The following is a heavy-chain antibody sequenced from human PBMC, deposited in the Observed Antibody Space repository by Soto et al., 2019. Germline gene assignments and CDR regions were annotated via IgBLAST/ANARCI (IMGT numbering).Heavy chain of an antibody. J-gene: IGHJ3*02. Sequence: GGSLRLSCAASGFTFSSYAMHWVRQAPGKGLEWVAVISYDGSNKYYADSVKGRFTISRDNSKNTLYLQMNSLRAEDTAVYYCAKIVVVTYRSDAFDIWGQGTMVTVSS. CDR1: GFTFSSYA. CDR2: ISYDGSNK. D-gene: IGHD3-22*01. CDR3: AKIVVVTYRSDAFDI. V-gene: IGHV3-30-3*01.